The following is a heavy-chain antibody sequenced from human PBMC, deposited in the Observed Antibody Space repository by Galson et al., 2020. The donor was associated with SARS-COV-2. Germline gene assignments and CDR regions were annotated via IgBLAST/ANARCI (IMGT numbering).Heavy chain of an antibody. CDR3: ARERGGYCSSTSCYEYGYYYMDV. V-gene: IGHV4-59*01. CDR1: GGSISSYY. D-gene: IGHD2-2*01. Sequence: SETLSLTCTVSGGSISSYYWSWIRQPPGKGLEWIGYIYYSGSTNYNPSLKSRVTISVDTSKNQFSLKLSSVTAADTAVYYCARERGGYCSSTSCYEYGYYYMDVWGKGTTVTVSS. J-gene: IGHJ6*03. CDR2: IYYSGST.